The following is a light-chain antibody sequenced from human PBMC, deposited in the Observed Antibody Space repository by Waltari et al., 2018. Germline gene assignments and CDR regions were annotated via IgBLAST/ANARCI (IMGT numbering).Light chain of an antibody. J-gene: IGKJ1*01. CDR1: QSVSRA. Sequence: ELVLTPSPGILSLSPGERATLSCRASQSVSRALAWYQQKPGQAPRLLIYGGSRRATGIPDRFSGGGSGTDFSLTISRLEPEDFAVYYCQHYVRLPATFGQGTKVEIK. CDR3: QHYVRLPAT. V-gene: IGKV3-20*01. CDR2: GGS.